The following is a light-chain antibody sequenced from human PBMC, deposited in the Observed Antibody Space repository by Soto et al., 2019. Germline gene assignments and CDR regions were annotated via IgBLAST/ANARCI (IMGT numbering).Light chain of an antibody. V-gene: IGKV2-28*01. CDR2: LGS. CDR1: QSLLHSNGYNY. Sequence: DIVMTQSPLSLPVTPGEPASISCRSSQSLLHSNGYNYLDWYLQKPGQSPQLLIYLGSNPASGFPGRFSGSGLGTDFTLKISRVDSEDVGVYYCLQALPSPRTFGQGTKADVK. CDR3: LQALPSPRT. J-gene: IGKJ1*01.